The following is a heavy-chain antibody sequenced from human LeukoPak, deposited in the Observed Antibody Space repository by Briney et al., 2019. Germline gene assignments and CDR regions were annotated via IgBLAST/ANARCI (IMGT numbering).Heavy chain of an antibody. D-gene: IGHD5-24*01. CDR1: GGSFSGYY. J-gene: IGHJ4*02. CDR2: INHSGST. CDR3: ARGPNGYNFGY. V-gene: IGHV4-34*01. Sequence: SETLTLTCAVYGGSFSGYYWSWIRQPPGKGLEWIGEINHSGSTNYNPSLKSRVTISVGTSKNQFSLKLSSLTAADTAVYYCARGPNGYNFGYWGQGTLVTVSS.